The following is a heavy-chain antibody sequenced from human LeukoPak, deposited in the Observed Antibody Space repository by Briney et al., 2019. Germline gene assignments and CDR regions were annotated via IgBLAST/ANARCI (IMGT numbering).Heavy chain of an antibody. Sequence: SQTLSLTCAVSGGSISSGGYSWSWIRQPPGKGLEWIGEINHSGSTNYNPSLKSRVTISVDTSKNQFSLKLSSVTAADTAVYYCARVYGSGSYGWFDPWGQGTLVTVSS. CDR3: ARVYGSGSYGWFDP. CDR1: GGSISSGGYS. J-gene: IGHJ5*02. V-gene: IGHV4-30-2*01. CDR2: INHSGST. D-gene: IGHD3-10*01.